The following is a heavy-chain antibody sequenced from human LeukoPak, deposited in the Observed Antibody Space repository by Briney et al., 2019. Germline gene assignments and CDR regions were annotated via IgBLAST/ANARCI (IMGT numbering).Heavy chain of an antibody. CDR2: INPNSGVT. CDR3: ARVGVEGASCYDY. CDR1: GYTFTSYA. V-gene: IGHV1-2*02. D-gene: IGHD2-2*01. J-gene: IGHJ4*02. Sequence: ASVKVSCKASGYTFTSYAMHWVRQAPGQGLEWMGWINPNSGVTNYAQKFQGRVTMTRDTSISTAYMELSSLRSDDTAIYYCARVGVEGASCYDYWGQGTLVTVSS.